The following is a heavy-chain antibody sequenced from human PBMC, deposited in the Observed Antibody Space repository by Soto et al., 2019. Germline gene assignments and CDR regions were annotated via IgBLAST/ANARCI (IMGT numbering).Heavy chain of an antibody. Sequence: QVQLVQSVAEVKKPGASVKVSCKASGYTFTSYYMHWVRQAPGQGLEWMGIINPSGGSTSYAQKFQGRVTMTRDTSTSTVYMELSSLRSEDTAVYYCARGYDQTTINNPAFDYWGQGTLVTVSS. V-gene: IGHV1-46*03. CDR1: GYTFTSYY. D-gene: IGHD5-12*01. CDR3: ARGYDQTTINNPAFDY. CDR2: INPSGGST. J-gene: IGHJ4*02.